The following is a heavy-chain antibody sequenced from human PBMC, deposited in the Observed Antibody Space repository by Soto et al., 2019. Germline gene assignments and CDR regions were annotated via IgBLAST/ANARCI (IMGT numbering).Heavy chain of an antibody. CDR2: ILYDGSDK. CDR3: AKDRIVMIRGVMNYYGMDV. J-gene: IGHJ6*02. D-gene: IGHD3-10*01. V-gene: IGHV3-30*18. CDR1: GFTFSNYG. Sequence: QVQLVDSGGGVVQPGRSLRLSCAASGFTFSNYGMHWVRQAPGKGLEWVAFILYDGSDKYFADSVKGRFTISRDNSKNTLDLQMNSRRTEDTAVYYCAKDRIVMIRGVMNYYGMDVWGQGTTVTVSS.